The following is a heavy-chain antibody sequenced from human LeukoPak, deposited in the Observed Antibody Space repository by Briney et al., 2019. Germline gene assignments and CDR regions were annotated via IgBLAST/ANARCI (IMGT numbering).Heavy chain of an antibody. CDR1: EFTFSGSA. Sequence: PGGSLRPSCAASEFTFSGSAMHWVRQAPGKGLEWVGRIRSKANSYATAYAASVKGRFTISRDDSKNTAYLQMNSLKTEDTAVYYCIRELLWFGEPGDYWGQGTLVTVSS. D-gene: IGHD3-10*01. V-gene: IGHV3-73*01. CDR3: IRELLWFGEPGDY. J-gene: IGHJ4*02. CDR2: IRSKANSYAT.